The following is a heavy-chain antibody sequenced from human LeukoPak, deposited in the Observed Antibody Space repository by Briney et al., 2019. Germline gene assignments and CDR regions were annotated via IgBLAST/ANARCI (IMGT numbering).Heavy chain of an antibody. CDR2: INEDGGEK. CDR1: GLTFSGFW. Sequence: GGSLRLSCEVSGLTFSGFWMSWARQAPGKGLEWVANINEDGGEKNYVASVKGRFTISRDNTKKLLYLQMNSLRGEDTAVYYCASGGHLDYWGQGTLVTVSS. D-gene: IGHD3-10*01. CDR3: ASGGHLDY. J-gene: IGHJ4*02. V-gene: IGHV3-7*01.